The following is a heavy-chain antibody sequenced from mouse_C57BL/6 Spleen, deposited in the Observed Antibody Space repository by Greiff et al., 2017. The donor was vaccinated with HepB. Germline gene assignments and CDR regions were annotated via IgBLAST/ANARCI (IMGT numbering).Heavy chain of an antibody. J-gene: IGHJ1*03. V-gene: IGHV1-64*01. CDR1: GYTFTSYW. CDR3: GRSGRLLRYVDV. CDR2: IHPNSGST. D-gene: IGHD2-3*01. Sequence: QVQLQQPGAELVKPGASVKLSCKASGYTFTSYWMHWVKQRPGQGLEWIGMIHPNSGSTNYNEKFKSKATLTVDKSSSTAYMQLSRLTSEDSAVYYCGRSGRLLRYVDVWGTGTTVTVSS.